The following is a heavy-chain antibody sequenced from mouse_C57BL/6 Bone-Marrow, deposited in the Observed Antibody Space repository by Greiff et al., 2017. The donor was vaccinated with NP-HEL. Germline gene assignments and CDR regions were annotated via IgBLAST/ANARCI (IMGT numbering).Heavy chain of an antibody. CDR1: GYTFTSYW. CDR3: AREGPYGSRFAY. J-gene: IGHJ3*01. D-gene: IGHD1-1*01. CDR2: IDPSDSYT. Sequence: VQLQQPGAELVMPGASVQLSCKASGYTFTSYWMHWVKQRPGQGLEWIGEIDPSDSYTNYNQKFKGKSTLTVDKSSSTAYMQLSSLTSEDSAVYYCAREGPYGSRFAYWGQGTLVTVSA. V-gene: IGHV1-69*01.